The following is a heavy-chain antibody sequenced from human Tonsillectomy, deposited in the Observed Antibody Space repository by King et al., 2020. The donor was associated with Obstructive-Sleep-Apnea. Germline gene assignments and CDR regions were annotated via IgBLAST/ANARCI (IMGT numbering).Heavy chain of an antibody. CDR2: IYDVGSST. CDR1: GFTFNSYW. J-gene: IGHJ4*02. Sequence: VQLVESGGGLVQPGGSLRLSCAASGFTFNSYWMHWVRQAPGKGLVWVSLIYDVGSSTTYADPVKGRFTISRDNAKNTLYLQMNSLRADDTAVYYCARSAWPYYFDYWGLGTLVTVSS. V-gene: IGHV3-74*01. CDR3: ARSAWPYYFDY.